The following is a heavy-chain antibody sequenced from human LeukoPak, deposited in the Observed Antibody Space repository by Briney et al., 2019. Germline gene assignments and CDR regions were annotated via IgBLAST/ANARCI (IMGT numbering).Heavy chain of an antibody. CDR3: AKNPGGSYSGTMEV. J-gene: IGHJ6*02. V-gene: IGHV3-30*18. CDR2: ISYDGSNK. D-gene: IGHD1-26*01. CDR1: GFTFSSYG. Sequence: GRSLRLSCAASGFTFSSYGMHWVRQAPGKGLEWVAVISYDGSNKYYADSVKGRFTISRDNSKNTLYLQMNSLRAEDTAVYYCAKNPGGSYSGTMEVWGQGTTVTVSS.